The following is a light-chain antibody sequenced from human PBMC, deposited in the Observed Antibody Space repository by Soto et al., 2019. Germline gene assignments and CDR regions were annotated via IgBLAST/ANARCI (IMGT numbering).Light chain of an antibody. CDR3: QQYNNWPLT. Sequence: ETVMTQSPATLSVSPGERASLSRRASQSISSNLSCYQQKPGQAPRLLIYGASTRATGIPARFTGSGSGTEFTLTISSLQSEDFAVYYCQQYNNWPLTFGGGTKVDIK. J-gene: IGKJ4*01. CDR2: GAS. CDR1: QSISSN. V-gene: IGKV3-15*01.